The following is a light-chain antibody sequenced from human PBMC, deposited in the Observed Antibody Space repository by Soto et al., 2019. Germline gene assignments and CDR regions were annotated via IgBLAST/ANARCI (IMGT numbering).Light chain of an antibody. CDR1: QNVDIY. J-gene: IGKJ1*01. CDR3: QQRRNWPPVT. Sequence: ETVLTQSPATLSLSPGERATLSCRASQNVDIYLAWYQQKPGQAPRLLIYDTSNRAIGIPARFSGSGSGTDFTLTISSLEPEDSAVYYCQQRRNWPPVTFGQGTKVEVK. V-gene: IGKV3-11*01. CDR2: DTS.